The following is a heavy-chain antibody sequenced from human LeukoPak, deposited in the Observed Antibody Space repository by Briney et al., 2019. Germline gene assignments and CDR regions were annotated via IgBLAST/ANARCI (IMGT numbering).Heavy chain of an antibody. J-gene: IGHJ4*02. CDR3: ARETPISRITAAVY. D-gene: IGHD6-13*01. Sequence: GESLKISCKASGYSFTSYWIGWVRQMAGKGLGWMWIIYPGDSDTRYSPAFQGQVTISADKSISTAYLQESSLKASDTAMYYCARETPISRITAAVYWGQGTLLTVPS. CDR2: IYPGDSDT. V-gene: IGHV5-51*01. CDR1: GYSFTSYW.